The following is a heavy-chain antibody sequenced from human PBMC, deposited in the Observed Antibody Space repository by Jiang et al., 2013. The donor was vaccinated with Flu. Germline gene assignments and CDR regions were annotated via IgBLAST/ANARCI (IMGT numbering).Heavy chain of an antibody. Sequence: LLKPSETLSLTCTVSGGSISSGSSYWGWIRQPPGKGLEWIGSLYYSGSTYYNPSLRSRVTISVDTSMNQFSLKLSSVTAADTAVYYCARHSPEYYYYGMDVWGQGTTVAVSS. CDR2: LYYSGST. CDR1: GGSISSGSSY. V-gene: IGHV4-39*01. CDR3: ARHSPEYYYYGMDV. J-gene: IGHJ6*02.